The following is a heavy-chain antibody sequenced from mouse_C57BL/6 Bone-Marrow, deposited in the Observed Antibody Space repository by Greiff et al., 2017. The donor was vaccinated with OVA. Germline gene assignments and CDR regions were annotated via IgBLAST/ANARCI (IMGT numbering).Heavy chain of an antibody. CDR2: INPSSGYT. CDR3: ARSLGSSGPP. J-gene: IGHJ3*01. CDR1: GYTFTSYT. V-gene: IGHV1-4*01. D-gene: IGHD3-2*02. Sequence: VNVVESGAELARPGASVKMSCKASGYTFTSYTMHWVKQRPGQGLEWIGYINPSSGYTKYNQKFKDKATLTADKSSSTAYMQLSSLTSEDSAVYYCARSLGSSGPPWGQGTLVTVSA.